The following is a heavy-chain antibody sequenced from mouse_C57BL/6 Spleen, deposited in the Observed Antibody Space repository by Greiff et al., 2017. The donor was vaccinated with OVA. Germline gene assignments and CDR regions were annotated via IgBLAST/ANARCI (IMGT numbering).Heavy chain of an antibody. CDR1: GYTFTSYW. Sequence: QVHVKQSGAELAKPGASVKLSCKASGYTFTSYWMHWVKQRPGQGLEWIGYINPSSGSTKYNQKFKDKATLTADKSSSTAYMQLSSLTYEDSAVYYCARYYDGDDWGQGTTLTVSS. CDR3: ARYYDGDD. J-gene: IGHJ2*01. D-gene: IGHD2-3*01. V-gene: IGHV1-7*01. CDR2: INPSSGST.